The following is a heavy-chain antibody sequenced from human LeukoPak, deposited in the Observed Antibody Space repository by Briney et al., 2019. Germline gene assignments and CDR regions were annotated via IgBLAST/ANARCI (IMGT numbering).Heavy chain of an antibody. J-gene: IGHJ5*02. CDR3: ARGRNVIGFDP. Sequence: SETLSLTCTVSGGSISSYYWNWIRQPPGKGLKWIGYIYYSGSTNYNPSLKSRVTISVDTSKNQFSLKLSSVTAADTAVYYCARGRNVIGFDPWGQGTLVTVSS. CDR1: GGSISSYY. V-gene: IGHV4-59*12. D-gene: IGHD3-16*02. CDR2: IYYSGST.